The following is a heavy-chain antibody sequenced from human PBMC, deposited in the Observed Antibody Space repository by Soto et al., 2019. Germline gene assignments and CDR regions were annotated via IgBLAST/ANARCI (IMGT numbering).Heavy chain of an antibody. V-gene: IGHV1-18*01. D-gene: IGHD6-13*01. Sequence: ASVKVSCNASGYTFTSYGISWVRQAPGQGLEWMGCISAYNGKTNYAQKLQGRVTMTTDTSTSTAYMELRSLRSDDTAVYYCAIYTEIAGAGRVDXWGQGTLVTVSX. CDR2: ISAYNGKT. J-gene: IGHJ4*02. CDR3: AIYTEIAGAGRVDX. CDR1: GYTFTSYG.